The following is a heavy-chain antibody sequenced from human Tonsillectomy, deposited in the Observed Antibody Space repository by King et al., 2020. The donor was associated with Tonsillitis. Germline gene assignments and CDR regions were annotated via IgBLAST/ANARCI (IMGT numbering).Heavy chain of an antibody. CDR1: GFXFSSYA. CDR3: AXXPXXXXXYYXSKSSXXP. Sequence: VQLVESXGGVVQPGRSLRLSCAASGFXFSSYAMXWVRQAPGKGLEWVAVISYDGSNKYYADSVKGRFTISRDNSKNTLYLQMNSLRAEDTAVYYCAXXPXXXXXYYXSKSSXXPWXXXTLVTVXX. V-gene: IGHV3-30*04. CDR2: ISYDGSNK. J-gene: IGHJ5*02. D-gene: IGHD3-10*01.